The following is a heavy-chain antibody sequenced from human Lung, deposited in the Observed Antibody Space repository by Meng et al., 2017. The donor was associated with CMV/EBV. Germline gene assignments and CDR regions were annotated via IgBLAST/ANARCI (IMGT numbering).Heavy chain of an antibody. D-gene: IGHD4-17*01. J-gene: IGHJ4*02. CDR2: ISWNSGNM. CDR1: GFTFDDHA. CDR3: VRDRNYGVYLGSDY. Sequence: GGSLRLXCVASGFTFDDHAMHWVRQAPGKGLEWVSGISWNSGNMGYADSVKGRFTISRDNAKNSLYLQMDNLGTEDTALYYCVRDRNYGVYLGSDYWGQGTXVTVYS. V-gene: IGHV3-9*01.